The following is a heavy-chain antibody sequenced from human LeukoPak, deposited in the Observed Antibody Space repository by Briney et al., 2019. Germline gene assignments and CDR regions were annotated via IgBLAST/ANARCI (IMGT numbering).Heavy chain of an antibody. V-gene: IGHV4-39*06. CDR2: IYYSGTT. J-gene: IGHJ5*02. CDR1: GGSISSSSYY. CDR3: ARGNDYTDFDL. D-gene: IGHD2-2*02. Sequence: SETLSLTCTVSGGSISSSSYYWGWIRQPPGKGLEWIGSIYYSGTTYYNPSLRSRVAISMDTSKNQFALKLNSVTAADTAVYYCARGNDYTDFDLWGQGTLVTVSS.